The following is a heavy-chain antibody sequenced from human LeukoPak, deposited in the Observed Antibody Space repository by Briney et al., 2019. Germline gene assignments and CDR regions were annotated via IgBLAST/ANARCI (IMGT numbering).Heavy chain of an antibody. V-gene: IGHV1-2*02. CDR2: INPNSGGT. Sequence: ASVKVSCKASGGTFSSYAISWVRQAPGQGLEWMGWINPNSGGTNYAQKFQGRVTMTRDTSISTAYMELSSLRSDDTAVYYCAREVLAKNYGMDVWGQGTTVTVSS. J-gene: IGHJ6*02. CDR1: GGTFSSYA. CDR3: AREVLAKNYGMDV. D-gene: IGHD2-8*02.